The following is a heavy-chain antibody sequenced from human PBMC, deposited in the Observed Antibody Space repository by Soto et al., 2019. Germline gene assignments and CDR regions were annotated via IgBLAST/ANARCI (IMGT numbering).Heavy chain of an antibody. CDR1: GFTFSSFS. J-gene: IGHJ4*02. CDR2: ISSSSSYI. V-gene: IGHV3-21*01. D-gene: IGHD5-18*01. Sequence: EVQLVESGGGLVKPGGSLRVSCAASGFTFSSFSMGWVRQAPGKGLEWVSDISSSSSYIHYSDSVKGRFTIYRDNAKNSLSLQMNSLRAEDTAIYYWARGYSYGPGFVVRYFDSWGQGTLVTVSS. CDR3: ARGYSYGPGFVVRYFDS.